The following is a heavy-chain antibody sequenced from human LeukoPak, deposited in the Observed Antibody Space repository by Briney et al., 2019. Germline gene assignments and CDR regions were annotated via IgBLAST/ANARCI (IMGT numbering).Heavy chain of an antibody. D-gene: IGHD1-7*01. J-gene: IGHJ4*02. Sequence: SETLSLTCTVSGGSISSYYWSWIRQPPGKGLEWIGYIYYSGTTNYNPSLKSRVTISVDTSKNQFSLKLSSVTAADTAVYYCARWDWNYGVDYWGQGTLVTVSP. V-gene: IGHV4-59*01. CDR3: ARWDWNYGVDY. CDR2: IYYSGTT. CDR1: GGSISSYY.